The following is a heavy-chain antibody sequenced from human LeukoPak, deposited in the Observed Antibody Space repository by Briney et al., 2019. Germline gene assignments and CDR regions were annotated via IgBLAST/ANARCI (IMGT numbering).Heavy chain of an antibody. Sequence: HTGRSLRLSCVASGFTFSTYGMHWVRQAPGKGLEWVAIIWYDGSNNEYADSVKGRFTISRDNAKNSLYLQMNSLRAEDTALYYCAKDRYGSGSYCMDVWGQGTTVTVSS. V-gene: IGHV3-33*03. J-gene: IGHJ6*02. CDR3: AKDRYGSGSYCMDV. D-gene: IGHD3-10*01. CDR1: GFTFSTYG. CDR2: IWYDGSNN.